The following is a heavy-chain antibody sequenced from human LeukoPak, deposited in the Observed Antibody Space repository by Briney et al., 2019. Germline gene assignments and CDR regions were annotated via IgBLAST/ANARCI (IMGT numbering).Heavy chain of an antibody. CDR2: IYPGDSDT. D-gene: IGHD3-10*01. CDR1: GYSFPSYW. V-gene: IGHV5-51*01. J-gene: IGHJ4*02. CDR3: ARHFNYYGSGSYIINFDY. Sequence: GESLKTSFKGSGYSFPSYWIGWVRQIPGKGLGWMGSIYPGDSDTRYSPSFQGQVTISADKSISTAYLQWSSLKASDTAMYYCARHFNYYGSGSYIINFDYWGQGTLVTVSS.